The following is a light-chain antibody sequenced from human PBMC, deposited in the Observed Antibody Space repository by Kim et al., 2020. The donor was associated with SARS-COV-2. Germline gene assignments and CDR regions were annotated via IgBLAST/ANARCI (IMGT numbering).Light chain of an antibody. CDR3: QRYGNSQT. CDR2: DTS. J-gene: IGKJ1*01. Sequence: EIVLTQSPGTLSLSAGERATLSCRASQSVGNYLAWYQQQPGQSPRLLIYDTSKRATGISDRFGGSGSGTDFSLTISRLEPEDSAVYFCQRYGNSQTFGQGTKVDIK. CDR1: QSVGNY. V-gene: IGKV3-20*01.